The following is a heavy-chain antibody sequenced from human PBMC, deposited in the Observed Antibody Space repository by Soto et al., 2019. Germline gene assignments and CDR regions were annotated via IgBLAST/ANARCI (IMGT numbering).Heavy chain of an antibody. J-gene: IGHJ3*02. Sequence: GGSLRLSCAASGFTFSSYAMSWVRQAPGKGLEWVSAISGSGGSTYYADSVKGRFTISRDNSKNTLYLQMNSLRAEDTAVYYCAKGDMVRGVYKGDAFDIWGQGTMVTVSS. CDR3: AKGDMVRGVYKGDAFDI. V-gene: IGHV3-23*01. D-gene: IGHD3-10*01. CDR2: ISGSGGST. CDR1: GFTFSSYA.